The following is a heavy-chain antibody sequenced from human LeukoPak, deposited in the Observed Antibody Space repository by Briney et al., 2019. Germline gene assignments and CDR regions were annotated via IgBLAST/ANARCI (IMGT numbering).Heavy chain of an antibody. J-gene: IGHJ4*02. Sequence: SETLSLTCSVSGGSISSYHWSWIRQPPGKGLEWIGYIYYSGSTNYNPSLKSRVTISVDTSKNQFSLKLSSVTAADTAVYYCARTRRGYSYGNHFDYWGQGTLVTVSS. D-gene: IGHD5-18*01. CDR2: IYYSGST. V-gene: IGHV4-59*08. CDR1: GGSISSYH. CDR3: ARTRRGYSYGNHFDY.